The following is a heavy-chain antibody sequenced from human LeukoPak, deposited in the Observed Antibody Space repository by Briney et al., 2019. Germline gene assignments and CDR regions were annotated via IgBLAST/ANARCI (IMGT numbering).Heavy chain of an antibody. CDR1: GFRFSTYW. CDR2: IKEDGSEK. V-gene: IGHV3-7*04. Sequence: PGGSLRLSCAASGFRFSTYWMTWVRQAPGKGLEWVANIKEDGSEKYYVDSVKGRFTISRGNAKNSLYLQMDSLRAEDTAVYYCARDSQHLNFDHWGQGTLVTVSS. J-gene: IGHJ4*02. CDR3: ARDSQHLNFDH. D-gene: IGHD3-3*02.